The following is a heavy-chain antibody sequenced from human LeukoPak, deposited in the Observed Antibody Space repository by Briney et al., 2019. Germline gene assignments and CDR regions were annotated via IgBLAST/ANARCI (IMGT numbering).Heavy chain of an antibody. CDR1: GFTFGDYA. V-gene: IGHV3-49*04. Sequence: GGSLRLSCTASGFTFGDYAMSWVRQAPGKGLEWVGFIRSKAYGGTTEYAASVKGRFTISRDDSKSIAYLQMNSLKTEDTAVYYCTRDLRYSSGWLPIDYWGQGTLVTVSS. D-gene: IGHD6-19*01. J-gene: IGHJ4*02. CDR3: TRDLRYSSGWLPIDY. CDR2: IRSKAYGGTT.